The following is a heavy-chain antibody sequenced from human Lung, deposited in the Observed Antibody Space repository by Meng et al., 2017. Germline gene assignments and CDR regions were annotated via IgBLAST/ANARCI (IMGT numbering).Heavy chain of an antibody. Sequence: QVQLVQAGSELKKPGGSVKVSCKVSGYTFATYTLNWVRQAHGRGLEWMGWISTNTGNPTYVQGLTGRFVFSLDTSVSTAYLQISSLEASDTAVYFCARGGDFDPWAQGTLVTVSS. CDR3: ARGGDFDP. CDR1: GYTFATYT. V-gene: IGHV7-4-1*02. CDR2: ISTNTGNP. D-gene: IGHD2/OR15-2a*01. J-gene: IGHJ1*01.